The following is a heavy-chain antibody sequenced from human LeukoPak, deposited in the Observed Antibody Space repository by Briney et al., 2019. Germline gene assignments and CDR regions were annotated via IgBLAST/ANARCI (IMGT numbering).Heavy chain of an antibody. V-gene: IGHV4-34*01. CDR1: GGSFSGYY. J-gene: IGHJ4*02. Sequence: PSETLSLTCVVYGGSFSGYYWNWIRQPPGKGLEWIGEINHSGSTNYNPSLKSRVTISVDTSKNQFSLKLSSVTAADTAVYYCAGGNYYDSSAYYPQWGQGTLVTVSS. D-gene: IGHD3-22*01. CDR3: AGGNYYDSSAYYPQ. CDR2: INHSGST.